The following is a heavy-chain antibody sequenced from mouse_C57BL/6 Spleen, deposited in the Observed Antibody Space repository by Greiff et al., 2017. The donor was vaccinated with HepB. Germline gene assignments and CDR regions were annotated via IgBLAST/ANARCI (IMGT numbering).Heavy chain of an antibody. CDR3: ARGDYYGPHYYAMDY. D-gene: IGHD1-1*01. CDR2: IDPSDSYT. CDR1: GYTFTSYW. J-gene: IGHJ4*01. V-gene: IGHV1-59*01. Sequence: VQLQQPGAELVRPGTSVKLSCKASGYTFTSYWMHWVKQRPGQGLEWIGVIDPSDSYTNYNQKFKGKATLTVDTSSSTAYMQLSSLTSEDSAVYYWARGDYYGPHYYAMDYWGQGTSVTVSS.